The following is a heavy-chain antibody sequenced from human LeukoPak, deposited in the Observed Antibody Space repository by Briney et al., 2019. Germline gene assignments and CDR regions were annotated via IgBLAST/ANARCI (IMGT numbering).Heavy chain of an antibody. CDR1: GFTFSSYA. CDR3: AKARVTACRGAYCSPFDY. V-gene: IGHV3-23*01. D-gene: IGHD2-21*01. Sequence: GGSLTLSCAASGFTFSSYAMSWLRQAPGKGLEWVSAISDSGNTYHPESVTDRFTISIDSSKNTLFLPMNKLSPDDAAVCYFAKARVTACRGAYCSPFDYWGQGTLVTVSS. J-gene: IGHJ4*02. CDR2: ISDSGNT.